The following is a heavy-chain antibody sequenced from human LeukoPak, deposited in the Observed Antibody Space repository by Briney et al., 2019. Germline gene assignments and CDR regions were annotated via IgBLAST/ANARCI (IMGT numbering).Heavy chain of an antibody. CDR3: ARAPMFGRGWLD. V-gene: IGHV4-59*01. J-gene: IGHJ4*02. CDR1: GFTFSSYS. Sequence: PGGSLRLSCAASGFTFSSYSMNWVRQAPGKGLEWIGYIYYSGNTNYNPSLKSRVTISVDTSKNQFSLKLSSVTAADTAVYYCARAPMFGRGWLDWGQGTLVSVSS. D-gene: IGHD6-19*01. CDR2: IYYSGNT.